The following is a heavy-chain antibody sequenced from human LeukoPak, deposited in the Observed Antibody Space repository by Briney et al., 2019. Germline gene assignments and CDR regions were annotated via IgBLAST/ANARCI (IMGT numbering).Heavy chain of an antibody. Sequence: GXSLRLSCAAYGFTFSNNWMHWVRQVEGKGRVWLSYVKQDGSKTEYEDSVKGRFTIWRDNDKNNVYLQMNSLGVQHTGVYYCVQLIQPPTSDAFDVLGQGTMVTVSA. CDR2: VKQDGSKT. V-gene: IGHV3-74*03. CDR3: VQLIQPPTSDAFDV. CDR1: GFTFSNNW. D-gene: IGHD1/OR15-1a*01. J-gene: IGHJ3*01.